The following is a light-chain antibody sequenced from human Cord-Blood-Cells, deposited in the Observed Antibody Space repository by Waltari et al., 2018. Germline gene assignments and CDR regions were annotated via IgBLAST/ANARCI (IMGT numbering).Light chain of an antibody. Sequence: DIVMTQSPDSLAVYLGERATINCKSSQSVLYSSNNKNYLAWYQQKPGQPPKLLIYWASTRESGVPDRFSGSGSGTDSTLTISSLQAEDVAVYYCQQYYSTPLTFGPGTKVDIK. CDR3: QQYYSTPLT. J-gene: IGKJ3*01. CDR1: QSVLYSSNNKNY. CDR2: WAS. V-gene: IGKV4-1*01.